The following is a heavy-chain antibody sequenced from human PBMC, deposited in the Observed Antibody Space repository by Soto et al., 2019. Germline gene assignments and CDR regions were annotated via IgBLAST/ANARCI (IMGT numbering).Heavy chain of an antibody. Sequence: PGGSLRLSCAASGFTFSSYAMHWVRQAPGKGLEWVAVISYDGSNKYYADSVKGRFTISRDNSKNTLYLQMNSLRAEDTAVYYCARVRWDTAMMFIDYWGQGTLVTVSS. D-gene: IGHD5-18*01. V-gene: IGHV3-30-3*01. CDR3: ARVRWDTAMMFIDY. CDR2: ISYDGSNK. CDR1: GFTFSSYA. J-gene: IGHJ4*02.